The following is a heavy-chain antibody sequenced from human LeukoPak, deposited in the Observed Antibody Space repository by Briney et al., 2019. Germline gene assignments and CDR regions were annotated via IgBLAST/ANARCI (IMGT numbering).Heavy chain of an antibody. CDR1: RFSFSSYN. D-gene: IGHD5-18*01. Sequence: GGSLRLSCAASRFSFSSYNMNWVRQAPGKGLEWVSFISSSSSYIYYVDSVKGRFTISRDNAKNSLYLQMNSLRAEDTAVYYCARAPGYRGFLDYWGQGNLVTVSS. CDR2: ISSSSSYI. CDR3: ARAPGYRGFLDY. J-gene: IGHJ4*02. V-gene: IGHV3-21*01.